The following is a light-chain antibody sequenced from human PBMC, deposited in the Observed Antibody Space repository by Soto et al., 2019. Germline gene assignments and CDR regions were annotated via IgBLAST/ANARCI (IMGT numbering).Light chain of an antibody. Sequence: EIVMTQSPATLSVSPGERATRSCRASQSVSSNLAGYQQKPGQAPRLLIYGASTRATGIPARFSGSGAGTEFTLTISSLQSEDFAGYYCQQYNDGPQTFGQGTKLEIK. CDR1: QSVSSN. V-gene: IGKV3-15*01. CDR3: QQYNDGPQT. CDR2: GAS. J-gene: IGKJ2*01.